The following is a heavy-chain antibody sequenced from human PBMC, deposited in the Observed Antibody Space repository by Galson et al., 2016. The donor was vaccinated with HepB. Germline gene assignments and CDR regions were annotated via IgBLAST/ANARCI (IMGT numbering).Heavy chain of an antibody. Sequence: SETLSLTCSVSGDSTNKYYWSWIRQPAGKGLEWIGRVHANGRTNYNFSLRSRVTVSLDTSTDQISLKLTSVTAADTAVYYCAREGNYGSGSFYNRIGRDFDFWGQGTRVTVSS. J-gene: IGHJ4*02. CDR1: GDSTNKYY. CDR3: AREGNYGSGSFYNRIGRDFDF. V-gene: IGHV4-4*07. CDR2: VHANGRT. D-gene: IGHD3-10*01.